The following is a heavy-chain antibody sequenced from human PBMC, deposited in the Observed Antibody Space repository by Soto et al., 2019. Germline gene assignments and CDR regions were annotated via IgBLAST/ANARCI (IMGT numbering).Heavy chain of an antibody. V-gene: IGHV3-15*01. D-gene: IGHD3-16*02. CDR2: IKSKTDGGTT. J-gene: IGHJ4*02. CDR3: TTFTFGGVIVDY. CDR1: GFTFSNAW. Sequence: GGSLRLSCAASGFTFSNAWMSWVRQAPGKGLEWVGRIKSKTDGGTTDYAAPVKGRFTISRDDSKNTLYLQMNSLKTEDTGVYYCTTFTFGGVIVDYWGQGTLVTVSS.